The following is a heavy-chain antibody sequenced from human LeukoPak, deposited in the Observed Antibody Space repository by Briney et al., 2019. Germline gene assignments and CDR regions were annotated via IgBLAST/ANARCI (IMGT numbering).Heavy chain of an antibody. CDR2: INPYSGAT. CDR1: GYTFTDYF. Sequence: ASVKVSCKTSGYTFTDYFINWVRQAPGQGLEWMGWINPYSGATNYVQKFQGRVRMTRDTSIGTAYMELSSLTSDDTAIYYCARPITKYTAVVWDYWGQGTLVTVSS. CDR3: ARPITKYTAVVWDY. V-gene: IGHV1-2*02. D-gene: IGHD5-18*01. J-gene: IGHJ4*02.